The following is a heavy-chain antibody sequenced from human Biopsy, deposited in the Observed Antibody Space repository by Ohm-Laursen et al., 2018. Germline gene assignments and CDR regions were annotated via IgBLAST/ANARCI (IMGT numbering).Heavy chain of an antibody. Sequence: SVKVSCKASGYTFSGYYIHWVRQAPGQGLEWMGWVNPNSGATNYAQKFQGRVTMTSYTSISTAYIELRRLISDDTAVYFCARDRMVTIITLVRADTFDIWGQGTLVSVSS. CDR2: VNPNSGAT. CDR1: GYTFSGYY. J-gene: IGHJ3*02. CDR3: ARDRMVTIITLVRADTFDI. D-gene: IGHD3-10*01. V-gene: IGHV1-2*02.